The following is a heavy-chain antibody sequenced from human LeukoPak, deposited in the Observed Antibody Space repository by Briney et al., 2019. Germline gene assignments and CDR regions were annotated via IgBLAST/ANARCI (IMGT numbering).Heavy chain of an antibody. Sequence: GGSLRLSCVVSGFTLSSYVMNWVRQAPGKGLEWVSHISSSGSTTYYADSVKGRFTISRDNAKNPLYLQMNSLRAEDTAVYYCARDLLSFGVVIPMDHWGQGTLVTVSS. CDR1: GFTLSSYV. CDR3: ARDLLSFGVVIPMDH. J-gene: IGHJ4*02. CDR2: ISSSGSTT. D-gene: IGHD3-3*01. V-gene: IGHV3-48*03.